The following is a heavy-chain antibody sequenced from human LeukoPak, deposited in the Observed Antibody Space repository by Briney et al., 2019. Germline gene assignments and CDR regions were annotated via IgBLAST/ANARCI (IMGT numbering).Heavy chain of an antibody. J-gene: IGHJ5*02. CDR3: ARDSCSSTSCYDNWFDP. Sequence: GGSLRLSCAASGFAFSSYTFNWVRQAPGKGLEWVAVISYDGSNKYYADSVKGRFTISRDNSKNTLYLQMNSLRAEDTAVYYCARDSCSSTSCYDNWFDPWGQGTLVTVSS. D-gene: IGHD2-2*01. CDR2: ISYDGSNK. CDR1: GFAFSSYT. V-gene: IGHV3-30-3*01.